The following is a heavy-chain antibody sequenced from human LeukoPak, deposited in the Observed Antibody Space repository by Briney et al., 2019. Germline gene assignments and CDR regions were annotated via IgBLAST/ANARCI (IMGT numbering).Heavy chain of an antibody. CDR1: GFSFSSYE. CDR2: IGSSGSPI. D-gene: IGHD3-22*01. Sequence: GGSLRLSCAASGFSFSSYEMNWVRQAPGRGLEWLSYIGSSGSPIYYADSVKGRFTISRDNAKNSLYLQMNSLRAEDTAVYYCARGNMIVVAFDAFDIWGQGTMVTVSS. J-gene: IGHJ3*02. V-gene: IGHV3-48*03. CDR3: ARGNMIVVAFDAFDI.